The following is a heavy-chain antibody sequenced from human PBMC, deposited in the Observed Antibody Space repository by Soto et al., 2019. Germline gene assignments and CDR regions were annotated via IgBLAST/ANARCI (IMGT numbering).Heavy chain of an antibody. CDR2: ISAYNGNT. CDR3: ARGSDYYDSSGYSDY. J-gene: IGHJ4*02. CDR1: GYTFTSYS. V-gene: IGHV1-18*01. D-gene: IGHD3-22*01. Sequence: QVQLVQSGAEVKKPGASVKVSCKASGYTFTSYSISWVRQAPGQGLERMGWISAYNGNTNYAQKLQGRVTMTTDTSTSTAYMELRSLRSDDTAVYYCARGSDYYDSSGYSDYWGQGTLVTVSS.